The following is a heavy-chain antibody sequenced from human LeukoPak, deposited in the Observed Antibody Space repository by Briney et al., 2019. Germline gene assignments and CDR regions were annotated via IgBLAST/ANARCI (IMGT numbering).Heavy chain of an antibody. V-gene: IGHV4-59*01. J-gene: IGHJ6*02. Sequence: SETLSLTCTVSGGSISSYYRSWIRQPPGKGLEWIGYIYYSGSTNYNPSLKSRVTISVDTSKNQFSLKLSSVTAADTAVYYCARDKGDGYNYPSYYYGMDVWGQGTTVTVSS. D-gene: IGHD5-12*01. CDR3: ARDKGDGYNYPSYYYGMDV. CDR1: GGSISSYY. CDR2: IYYSGST.